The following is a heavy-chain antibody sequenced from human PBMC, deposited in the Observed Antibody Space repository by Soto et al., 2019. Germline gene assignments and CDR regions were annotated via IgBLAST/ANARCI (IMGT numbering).Heavy chain of an antibody. CDR2: IYHSGSP. J-gene: IGHJ5*02. CDR1: GGSISSGGYS. CDR3: ARESRFLEWLSLNWFDP. D-gene: IGHD3-3*01. Sequence: SETLSLTCTVSGGSISSGGYSWSWIRQPPGKGLEWIGYIYHSGSPYYSPSLKSRVTISVDTSKSQFSLKLSSVTAADTAVYYCARESRFLEWLSLNWFDPWGQGTLVTVSS. V-gene: IGHV4-30-2*01.